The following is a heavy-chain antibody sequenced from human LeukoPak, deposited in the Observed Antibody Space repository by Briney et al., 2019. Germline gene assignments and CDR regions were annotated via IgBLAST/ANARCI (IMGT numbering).Heavy chain of an antibody. Sequence: GGSLRLSCPASGFTFSSYSMNWVRQAPGKGLEWVSSISGISSYIYYADSVMGRFTISRDNAKNSLYLQMNSLRAEDTAVYYCARSGRGVIPAAIVHFDYWGQGTLVTVSS. CDR3: ARSGRGVIPAAIVHFDY. V-gene: IGHV3-21*01. D-gene: IGHD2-2*02. J-gene: IGHJ4*02. CDR2: ISGISSYI. CDR1: GFTFSSYS.